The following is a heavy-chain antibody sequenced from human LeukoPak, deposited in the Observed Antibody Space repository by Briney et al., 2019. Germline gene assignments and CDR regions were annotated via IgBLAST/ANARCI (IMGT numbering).Heavy chain of an antibody. D-gene: IGHD5-18*01. CDR1: GFRHNSHC. Sequence: GGSLRLSCAASGFRHNSHCMRWVPQAPGKGLEWVAFIRFDETDKYYIDSVKGRFSISRDNSKNTLFLQMNSLRAEDTALYYCARDQGGYSYGAVRYWGQGTLVTVSP. CDR2: IRFDETDK. V-gene: IGHV3-30*02. CDR3: ARDQGGYSYGAVRY. J-gene: IGHJ4*02.